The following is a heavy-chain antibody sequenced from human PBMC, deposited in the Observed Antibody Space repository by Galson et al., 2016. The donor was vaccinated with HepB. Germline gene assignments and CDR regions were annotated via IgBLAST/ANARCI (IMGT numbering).Heavy chain of an antibody. Sequence: SLRLSCAASGLTFSSYWMHWVRQAPGKGLEWISHIKSDGRKTNYADSVKGRFIISRENAKNTLYLQMNSLRAKDTAVYYCARLSLVVGGAIDYWGQGTLVTVSS. CDR1: GLTFSSYW. CDR3: ARLSLVVGGAIDY. V-gene: IGHV3-74*01. D-gene: IGHD4/OR15-4a*01. CDR2: IKSDGRKT. J-gene: IGHJ4*02.